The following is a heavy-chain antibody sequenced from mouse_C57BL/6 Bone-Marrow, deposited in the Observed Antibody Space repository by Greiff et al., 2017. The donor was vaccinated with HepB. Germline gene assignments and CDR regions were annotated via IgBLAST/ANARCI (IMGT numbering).Heavy chain of an antibody. CDR1: GFSLTSYG. CDR2: IWSGGST. D-gene: IGHD1-1*01. V-gene: IGHV2-2*01. CDR3: ARPYYYGSSYVEFAY. Sequence: QVQLQQSGPGLVQPSQSLSITCTVSGFSLTSYGVHWVRQSPGKGLEWLGVIWSGGSTDYNAAFISRLSISKDNSKSQVFFKMNSLQADDTAIYYCARPYYYGSSYVEFAYWGQGTLVTVSA. J-gene: IGHJ3*01.